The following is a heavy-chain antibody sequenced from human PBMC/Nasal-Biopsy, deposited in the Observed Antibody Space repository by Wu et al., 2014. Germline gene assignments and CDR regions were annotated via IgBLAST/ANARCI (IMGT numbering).Heavy chain of an antibody. J-gene: IGHJ6*02. CDR1: GGSISVNDFY. CDR3: ARGRMSRGYCRGGRCYYFFGMDV. D-gene: IGHD2-15*01. V-gene: IGHV4-31*03. Sequence: TLSLTCTVSGGSISVNDFYWTWIRQHPQKGLEWIGYIYYRGNTDYNPSLRGRAAISIDTSRSQLSLRLNSVTAADTAVYYCARGRMSRGYCRGGRCYYFFGMDVWGPGTTVTVSS. CDR2: IYYRGNT.